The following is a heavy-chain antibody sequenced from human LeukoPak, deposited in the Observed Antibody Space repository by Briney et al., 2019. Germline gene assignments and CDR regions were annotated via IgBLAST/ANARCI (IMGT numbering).Heavy chain of an antibody. Sequence: PGGSLRLSCAASGFTLSRYSMRWVRQAPGKGLEWVSSISSSSSYIYYADSVKGRFTISRDNAKNSLYLQMNSLRAEDTAVYYCARATYTWFDPWGQGTLVTVSS. CDR1: GFTLSRYS. CDR2: ISSSSSYI. V-gene: IGHV3-21*01. D-gene: IGHD3-16*01. J-gene: IGHJ5*02. CDR3: ARATYTWFDP.